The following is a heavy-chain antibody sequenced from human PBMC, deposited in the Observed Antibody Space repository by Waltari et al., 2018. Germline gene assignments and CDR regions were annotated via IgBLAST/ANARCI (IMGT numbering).Heavy chain of an antibody. V-gene: IGHV3-23*01. CDR3: AKDLTGWGAFDI. Sequence: EVQMLECGGGLVQPGGHLSLSCIATGSTFGTYDMNWVRRVPGMGLEWVSRLSGSAALTDYADSVKGRFIISRENSKNTLFLQMNSLRAEDTAIYYCAKDLTGWGAFDIWGQGTMVTVSS. D-gene: IGHD1-20*01. CDR2: LSGSAALT. J-gene: IGHJ3*02. CDR1: GSTFGTYD.